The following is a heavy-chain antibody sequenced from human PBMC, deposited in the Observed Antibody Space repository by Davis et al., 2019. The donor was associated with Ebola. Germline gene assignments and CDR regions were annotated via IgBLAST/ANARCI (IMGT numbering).Heavy chain of an antibody. D-gene: IGHD3-3*01. CDR2: ISSSGSTI. CDR1: GFTFSSYE. J-gene: IGHJ4*02. V-gene: IGHV3-48*03. CDR3: ARGGYDFWSGYPLDY. Sequence: GESLKISCAASGFTFSSYEMNWVRQAPGKGPEWVSYISSSGSTIYYADSVKGRFTISRDNAKNSLYLQMNSLRAEDTAVYYCARGGYDFWSGYPLDYWGQGTLVTVSS.